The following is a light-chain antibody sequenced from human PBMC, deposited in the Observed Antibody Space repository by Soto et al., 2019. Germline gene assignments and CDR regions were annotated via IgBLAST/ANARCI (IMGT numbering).Light chain of an antibody. CDR2: YDS. J-gene: IGLJ2*01. CDR1: NIGSKS. CDR3: QVWDSSSAHVL. V-gene: IGLV3-21*04. Sequence: SYELTQTPSVSVAPGKTARITCGGNNIGSKSVHWYQQKPGQAPVLVIYYDSDRPSGIPERFSGSNSGNTATLTISRVEAGDEADYYCQVWDSSSAHVLFGGGTKLTVL.